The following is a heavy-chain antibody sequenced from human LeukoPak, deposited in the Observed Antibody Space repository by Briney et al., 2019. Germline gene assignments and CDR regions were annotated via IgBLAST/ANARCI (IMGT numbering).Heavy chain of an antibody. Sequence: SQTLSLTCTVSGGSISSGGDYWSWIRQPPGKGLEWIGYIYYSGSTNYNPSLKSRVTISVDTSKNQFSLKLSSVTAADTAVYYCARHSPWGVYYGMDVWGQGTTVTVSS. CDR2: IYYSGST. D-gene: IGHD3-16*01. V-gene: IGHV4-61*08. J-gene: IGHJ6*02. CDR3: ARHSPWGVYYGMDV. CDR1: GGSISSGGDY.